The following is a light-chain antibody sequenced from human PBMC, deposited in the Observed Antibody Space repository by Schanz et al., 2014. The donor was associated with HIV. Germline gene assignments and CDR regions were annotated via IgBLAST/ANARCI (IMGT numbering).Light chain of an antibody. CDR3: QQAHSFPLT. CDR1: QDISSY. CDR2: AAS. Sequence: DIQLTQSPSFLSASVGDRVTISCRASQDISSYLAWYQQKPGKAPKLLIYAASTLQSGVPSRFSGSGSGTEFTLTISSLQPEDFATYYCQQAHSFPLTFGGGTRLEIK. J-gene: IGKJ4*01. V-gene: IGKV1-9*01.